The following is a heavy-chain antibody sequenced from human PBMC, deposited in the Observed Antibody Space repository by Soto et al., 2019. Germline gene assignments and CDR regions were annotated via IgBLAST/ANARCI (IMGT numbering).Heavy chain of an antibody. CDR3: AKADMVRGVIYFDY. CDR2: ISGSGGST. Sequence: EVQLLESGGGLVQPGGSLRLSCAASGFTFSSYAMSWVRQAPGKGLEWVSAISGSGGSTYYADSVKGRFTISRDNXXNTRYLQMNSLRAEDTAVYYCAKADMVRGVIYFDYWGQGTLVTVSS. V-gene: IGHV3-23*01. CDR1: GFTFSSYA. J-gene: IGHJ4*02. D-gene: IGHD3-10*01.